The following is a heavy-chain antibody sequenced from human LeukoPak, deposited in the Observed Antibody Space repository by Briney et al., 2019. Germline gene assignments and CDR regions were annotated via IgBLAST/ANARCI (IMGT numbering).Heavy chain of an antibody. J-gene: IGHJ4*02. CDR2: IKQDGSEE. CDR3: ARGFAPDY. CDR1: GFTFSNYW. V-gene: IGHV3-7*05. Sequence: GGSLRLSCAASGFTFSNYWMTWVRQAPGQGLEWVANIKQDGSEEYYVDPVKGRFTISRDNAENSLYLQMSSLRAEDTAVYYCARGFAPDYWGQGTLVTVSS.